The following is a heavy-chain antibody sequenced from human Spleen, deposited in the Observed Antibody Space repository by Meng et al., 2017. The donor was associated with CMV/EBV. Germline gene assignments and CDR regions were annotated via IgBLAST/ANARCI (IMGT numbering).Heavy chain of an antibody. Sequence: GGSLRLSCAASGFTFDDYAMHWVRQAPGKGLEWVSGISWNSGSIGYADSVKGRFTIYRDNAGNSLYLQMNSLRAEDTAVYYCARDTHLAPISMDVWGQGTTVTVSS. CDR3: ARDTHLAPISMDV. V-gene: IGHV3-9*01. D-gene: IGHD3-16*01. CDR2: ISWNSGSI. CDR1: GFTFDDYA. J-gene: IGHJ6*02.